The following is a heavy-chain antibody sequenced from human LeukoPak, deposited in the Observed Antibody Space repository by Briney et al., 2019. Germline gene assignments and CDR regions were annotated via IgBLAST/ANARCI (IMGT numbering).Heavy chain of an antibody. J-gene: IGHJ4*02. CDR2: ISWNSGSI. V-gene: IGHV3-9*01. CDR3: AKDIQSVPAASHFDY. D-gene: IGHD2-2*01. Sequence: GGSLRLSCAASGFTFDDYAMHWVRQAPGKGLEWVSGISWNSGSIGYADSVKGRFTISRDNAKNSLYLQMNSLRAEDTALYYCAKDIQSVPAASHFDYWGQGTLVTVSS. CDR1: GFTFDDYA.